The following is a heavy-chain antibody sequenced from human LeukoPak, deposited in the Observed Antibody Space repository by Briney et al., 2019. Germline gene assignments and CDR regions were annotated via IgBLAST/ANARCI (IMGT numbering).Heavy chain of an antibody. CDR3: ARWVTYYYDSSGYGGRNYYYYMDV. J-gene: IGHJ6*03. CDR2: IYYSGST. D-gene: IGHD3-22*01. CDR1: GGSISSGGYS. Sequence: SETLSLTCAVSGGSISSGGYSWSWIRQPPGKGLERIGYIYYSGSTYYNPSLKSRVTISVDTSKNQFSLKLSSVTAADTAVYYCARWVTYYYDSSGYGGRNYYYYMDVWGKGTTVTVSS. V-gene: IGHV4-30-4*07.